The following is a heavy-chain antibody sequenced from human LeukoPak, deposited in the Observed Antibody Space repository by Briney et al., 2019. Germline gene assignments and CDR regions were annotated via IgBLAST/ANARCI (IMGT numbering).Heavy chain of an antibody. V-gene: IGHV4-31*03. CDR3: ARGDDSSGPDAFDI. Sequence: SQTLSLTCTVSGGSISSGGYYWSWIRQHPGKGLEWIGYIYYSGSNYYNPSLKSRVTISVDTSKNQFSLKLSSVTAADTAVYYCARGDDSSGPDAFDIWGQGTMVTVSS. J-gene: IGHJ3*02. CDR1: GGSISSGGYY. D-gene: IGHD3-22*01. CDR2: IYYSGSN.